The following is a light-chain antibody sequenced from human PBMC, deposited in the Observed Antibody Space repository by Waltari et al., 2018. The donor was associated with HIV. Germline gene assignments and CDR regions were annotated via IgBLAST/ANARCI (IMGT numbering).Light chain of an antibody. CDR2: EVS. Sequence: QSALTQPASVSGSPGQSITISCTATSSDVGGYYYFPWYQQHPGKAPKFMIDEVSTRPSGVSKRFSGSKSGNTASLTISGLQAEDEADYYCSSYTSTSTGVFGTGTKVTVL. J-gene: IGLJ1*01. V-gene: IGLV2-14*01. CDR1: SSDVGGYYY. CDR3: SSYTSTSTGV.